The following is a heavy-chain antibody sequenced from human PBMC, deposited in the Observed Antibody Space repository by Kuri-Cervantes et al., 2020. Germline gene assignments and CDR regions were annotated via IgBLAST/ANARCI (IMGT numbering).Heavy chain of an antibody. Sequence: GGSLRLSCAASGFTFSRSWMHWVCQAPEKGLEWVADIKCDGSEKYYVDPVKGRLTISRDNAKNTLYLRMNSLRGQDTSVYFCARGPSPDPYSSGPYYFDSWGQGTLVTVSS. CDR3: ARGPSPDPYSSGPYYFDS. CDR2: IKCDGSEK. J-gene: IGHJ4*02. CDR1: GFTFSRSW. D-gene: IGHD6-19*01. V-gene: IGHV3-52*01.